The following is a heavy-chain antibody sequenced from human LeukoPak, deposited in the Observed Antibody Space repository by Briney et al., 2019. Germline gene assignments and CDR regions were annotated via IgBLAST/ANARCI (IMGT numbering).Heavy chain of an antibody. V-gene: IGHV4-39*07. CDR2: IYYSGST. J-gene: IGHJ4*02. CDR3: ARDKERTAAAGSIDY. CDR1: GGSISSSSYY. D-gene: IGHD6-13*01. Sequence: SETLSPTCTVSGGSISSSSYYWGWIRQPPGKGLEWIGSIYYSGSTYYNPSLKSRVTISVDTSKNQFSLKLSSVTAADTAVYYCARDKERTAAAGSIDYWGQGTLVTVSS.